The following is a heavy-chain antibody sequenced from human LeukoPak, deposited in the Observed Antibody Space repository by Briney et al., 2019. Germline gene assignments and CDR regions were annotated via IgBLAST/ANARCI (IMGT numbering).Heavy chain of an antibody. Sequence: GGSLRLSCAASGFTFSSYGMHWVRQAPGKGLEWVAVIWYDGSNKYYADSVKGRFTISRDNSKNTLYRQMNSLRAENTAVYYCARSPSVHIDYWGQGTLVTVSS. D-gene: IGHD2-2*01. V-gene: IGHV3-33*01. CDR2: IWYDGSNK. J-gene: IGHJ4*02. CDR3: ARSPSVHIDY. CDR1: GFTFSSYG.